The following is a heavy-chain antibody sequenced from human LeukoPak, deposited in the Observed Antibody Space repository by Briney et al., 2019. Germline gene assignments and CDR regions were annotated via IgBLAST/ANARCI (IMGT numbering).Heavy chain of an antibody. CDR1: GYTFTGYY. J-gene: IGHJ4*02. V-gene: IGHV1-2*02. CDR2: INPNSGGT. CDR3: ASSPEN. Sequence: GASVKVSCKASGYTFTGYYMHWVRQAPGQGLEWMGWINPNSGGTNYAQKFQGRVTISTDESTSTAYMELSSLRSEDTAVYYCASSPENWGQGTLVTVSS.